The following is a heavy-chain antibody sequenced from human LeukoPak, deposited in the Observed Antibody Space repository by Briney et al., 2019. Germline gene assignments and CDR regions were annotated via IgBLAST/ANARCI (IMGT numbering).Heavy chain of an antibody. CDR2: ISSSSSYI. CDR3: AGDYYDSSGYYSY. V-gene: IGHV3-21*01. J-gene: IGHJ4*02. Sequence: PGGSLRLSCAASGFTFSSYSMNWVRQAPGKGLEWVSSISSSSSYIYYADSVKGRFTISRDNAKNSLYLQMNSLRAEDTAVYYCAGDYYDSSGYYSYWGQGTLVTVSS. D-gene: IGHD3-22*01. CDR1: GFTFSSYS.